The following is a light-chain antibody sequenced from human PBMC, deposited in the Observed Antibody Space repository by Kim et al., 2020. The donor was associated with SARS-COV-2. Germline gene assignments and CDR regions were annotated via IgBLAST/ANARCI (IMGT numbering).Light chain of an antibody. J-gene: IGLJ2*01. Sequence: SYELTQPPSVSVSPGQTASITCSGDKLGDKYACWYQQKPGQSPVLVIYQDSKRPSGILERFSGSNSGNTATLTISGTQAMDEADYYCQAWDSSTVGLGGGTQMT. V-gene: IGLV3-1*01. CDR1: KLGDKY. CDR2: QDS. CDR3: QAWDSSTVG.